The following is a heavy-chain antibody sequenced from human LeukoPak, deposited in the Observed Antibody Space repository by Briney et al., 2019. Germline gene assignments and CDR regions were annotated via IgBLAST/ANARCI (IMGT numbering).Heavy chain of an antibody. CDR3: ARGYYGIYGFDI. V-gene: IGHV4-59*01. Sequence: SETLSLTCTVSAGSISIYYWNWIRQPPGKGLEWIGSIYYSGSANYSPSLKSRVTISVDTSKNQVSLSLSSVTAADTAVYYCARGYYGIYGFDIWGQGTMVTVSS. D-gene: IGHD4-17*01. J-gene: IGHJ3*02. CDR1: AGSISIYY. CDR2: IYYSGSA.